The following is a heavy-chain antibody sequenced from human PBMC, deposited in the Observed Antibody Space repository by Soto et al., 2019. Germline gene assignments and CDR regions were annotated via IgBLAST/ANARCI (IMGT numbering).Heavy chain of an antibody. Sequence: PGGSLRLSCAASGFTFSSYGMHWVRQAPGKGLEWVAVISYDGSNKYYADSVKGRFTISRDNSKNTLYLQMNSLRAEDTAVYYCAKEREVFGLRYYFDYWGQGTLVTVSS. D-gene: IGHD3-3*01. V-gene: IGHV3-30*18. CDR3: AKEREVFGLRYYFDY. J-gene: IGHJ4*02. CDR2: ISYDGSNK. CDR1: GFTFSSYG.